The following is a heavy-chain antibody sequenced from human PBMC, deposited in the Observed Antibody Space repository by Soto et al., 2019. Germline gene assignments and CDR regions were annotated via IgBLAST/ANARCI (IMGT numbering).Heavy chain of an antibody. J-gene: IGHJ4*02. Sequence: GGSLRLSCAASGFTFSSYAMSWVRQAPGKGLEWVSAISGSGGSTYYADSVKGRFTISRDNSKNTLYLQMNSLRAEDTAVYYCAKDPQDYGDSPYYFDYWGQGTLVTGSS. D-gene: IGHD4-17*01. CDR3: AKDPQDYGDSPYYFDY. CDR1: GFTFSSYA. V-gene: IGHV3-23*01. CDR2: ISGSGGST.